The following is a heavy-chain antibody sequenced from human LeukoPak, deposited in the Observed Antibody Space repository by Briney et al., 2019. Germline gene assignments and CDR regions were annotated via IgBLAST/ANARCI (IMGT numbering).Heavy chain of an antibody. CDR3: AKDFFPFAENPPIDY. V-gene: IGHV3-30*18. J-gene: IGHJ4*02. Sequence: PAGSLTLSCAASGFTFSSFGMHWVRPAPGKVLGWVAVISNDGSNKYYADSVKGRFTNYRDNSENTLYLQMYSLRAEDTAVYYCAKDFFPFAENPPIDYWGQGTLVTVSS. CDR1: GFTFSSFG. CDR2: ISNDGSNK. D-gene: IGHD2/OR15-2a*01.